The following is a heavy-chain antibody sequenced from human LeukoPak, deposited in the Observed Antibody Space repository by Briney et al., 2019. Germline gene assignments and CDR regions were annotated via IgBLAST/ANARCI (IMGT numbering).Heavy chain of an antibody. Sequence: PSETLSLTCTVSGGSISSYYWSWIRQPPGKGLEWIGYIYHSGSTNYNPSLKSRATISVDTSKNQFSLKLSSVTAADTAVYYCARVVGYGSGSYYNVGTDAFDIWGQGTMVTVSS. CDR1: GGSISSYY. D-gene: IGHD3-10*01. V-gene: IGHV4-59*01. J-gene: IGHJ3*02. CDR2: IYHSGST. CDR3: ARVVGYGSGSYYNVGTDAFDI.